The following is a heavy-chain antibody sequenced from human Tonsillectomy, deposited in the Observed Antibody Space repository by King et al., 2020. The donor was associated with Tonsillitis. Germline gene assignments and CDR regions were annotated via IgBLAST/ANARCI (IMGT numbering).Heavy chain of an antibody. D-gene: IGHD6-13*01. CDR1: GFTFSSYE. J-gene: IGHJ5*02. CDR3: ARGRGPSSWYVWFDP. V-gene: IGHV3-48*03. CDR2: ISSSGSTI. Sequence: VQLVESGGGLVQPGGSLRLSCAASGFTFSSYEMNWVRQAPGKGLEWVSYISSSGSTIYYADSVKGRFTISRENAKNSLYLQMNSLRAEDTAVYYCARGRGPSSWYVWFDPWGQGTLVTVSS.